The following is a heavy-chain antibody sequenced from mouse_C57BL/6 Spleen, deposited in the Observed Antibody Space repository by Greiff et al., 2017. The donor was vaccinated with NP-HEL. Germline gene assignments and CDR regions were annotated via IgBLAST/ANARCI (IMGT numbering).Heavy chain of an antibody. CDR1: GFTFSDYG. V-gene: IGHV5-17*01. D-gene: IGHD3-1*01. Sequence: EVKVVESGGGLVKPGGSLKLSCAASGFTFSDYGMHWVRQAPEKGLEWVAYISSGSSTIYYADTVKGRFTISRDNAKNTLFLQMTSLRSEDTAMYYCARGGYSLYYFDYWGQGTTLTVSS. CDR2: ISSGSSTI. J-gene: IGHJ2*01. CDR3: ARGGYSLYYFDY.